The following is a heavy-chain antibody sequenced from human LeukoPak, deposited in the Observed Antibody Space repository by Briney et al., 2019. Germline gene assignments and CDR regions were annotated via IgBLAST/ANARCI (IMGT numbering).Heavy chain of an antibody. J-gene: IGHJ5*02. D-gene: IGHD3-16*01. CDR3: ARRGRRNWFDP. CDR1: GGSFSNYY. V-gene: IGHV4-34*01. Sequence: SETLSLTCAVYGGSFSNYYWSWIRQPPGKGLEWIGEMNHSGSTNYNPSLKSRVTISVDTSKNQFSLKLSSVTAADTAVYYCARRGRRNWFDPWGQGTLVTVSS. CDR2: MNHSGST.